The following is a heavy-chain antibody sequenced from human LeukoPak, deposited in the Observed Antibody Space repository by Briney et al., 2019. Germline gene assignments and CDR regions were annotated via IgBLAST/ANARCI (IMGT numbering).Heavy chain of an antibody. CDR3: TSRISYYY. CDR1: GFTFSSYA. Sequence: HPGGSLRLSCAASGFTFSSYAMSWVRQASGKGLEWVGRIRSKAKSYATAYAASVKGRFTISRDDSKNTMYLQMNSLKTEDTAVYYCTSRISYYYWGQGTLVTVSS. D-gene: IGHD2/OR15-2a*01. J-gene: IGHJ4*02. CDR2: IRSKAKSYAT. V-gene: IGHV3-73*01.